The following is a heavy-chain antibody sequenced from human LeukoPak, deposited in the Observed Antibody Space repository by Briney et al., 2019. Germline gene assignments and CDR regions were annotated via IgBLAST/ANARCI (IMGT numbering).Heavy chain of an antibody. V-gene: IGHV1-2*02. CDR1: GYTFTGYY. J-gene: IGHJ5*02. D-gene: IGHD6-13*01. Sequence: ASVKVSCKASGYTFTGYYMHWVRQAPGQGLEWMGWINPNSGGTNYAQKFQGRVTMTRDTSISTAYMELSRLRSDDTAVYYCARTWRWGQQLAEHWFDPWGQGPRVTVSS. CDR2: INPNSGGT. CDR3: ARTWRWGQQLAEHWFDP.